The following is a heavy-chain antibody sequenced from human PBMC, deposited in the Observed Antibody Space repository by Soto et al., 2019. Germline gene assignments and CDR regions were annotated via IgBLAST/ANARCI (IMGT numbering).Heavy chain of an antibody. CDR2: IYISGST. V-gene: IGHV4-4*07. CDR3: ARATGTLRSRNCDY. J-gene: IGHJ4*02. CDR1: GGSINSYY. Sequence: SETLSLTCTVSGGSINSYYWYWIRQPAVKGLEWIGFIYISGSTYYNPSLRSRLTMSIDTSKNQFSLRLSSVTAADTAVYYCARATGTLRSRNCDYWGQGSLVTVSS. D-gene: IGHD1-1*01.